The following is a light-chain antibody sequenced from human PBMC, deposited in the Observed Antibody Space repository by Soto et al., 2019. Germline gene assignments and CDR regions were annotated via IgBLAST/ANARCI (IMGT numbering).Light chain of an antibody. CDR2: DAS. CDR3: QQRVNWPLT. Sequence: EIVFTQSPATLSLSPGERATLSCRASQSISSHLAWYQQKPGQAPRLVMYDASNRATGIPARFSGSGSGTDFTLTISSLEPEDFALYYCQQRVNWPLTFGGGTKVEIK. V-gene: IGKV3-11*01. J-gene: IGKJ4*01. CDR1: QSISSH.